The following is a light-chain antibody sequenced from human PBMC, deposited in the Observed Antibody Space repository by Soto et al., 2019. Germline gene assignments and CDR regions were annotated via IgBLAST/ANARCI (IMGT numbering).Light chain of an antibody. V-gene: IGKV3-11*01. J-gene: IGKJ1*01. Sequence: EIFLTQSPDTLSLSPGERATLSCRASQSVTNYIAWYQQRPGQAPRLLIYDASNRATGVPARFSGSGSGTDFTLTISDLEPADFGLYYCQQRLNCPPGFGQGTKWIS. CDR1: QSVTNY. CDR3: QQRLNCPPG. CDR2: DAS.